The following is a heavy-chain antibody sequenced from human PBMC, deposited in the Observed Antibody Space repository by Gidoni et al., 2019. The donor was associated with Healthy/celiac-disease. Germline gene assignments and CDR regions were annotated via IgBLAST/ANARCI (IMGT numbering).Heavy chain of an antibody. Sequence: EVQLVESGGGLVQPGGSLRPSCAAPGSTFSSYCMSWVRQAPGKGLEWVANIKQDESEKYYVDSVKGRFTISRDNAKNSLYLQMNSLRAEDTAVYYCARVITGTTSLFYYYGMDVWGQGTTVTVSS. CDR1: GSTFSSYC. CDR3: ARVITGTTSLFYYYGMDV. D-gene: IGHD1-7*01. CDR2: IKQDESEK. V-gene: IGHV3-7*01. J-gene: IGHJ6*02.